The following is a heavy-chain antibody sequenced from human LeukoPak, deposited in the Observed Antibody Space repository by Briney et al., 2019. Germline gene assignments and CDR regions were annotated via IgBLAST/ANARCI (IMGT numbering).Heavy chain of an antibody. Sequence: SVKVSCKASGGTFSSYAISWVRQAPGQGLEWMGGIIPIFGTANYAQKFQGRVTITADESTRTAYMELSSLRSEDTAVYYCARNAVPDRPFSGMDVWGKGTTVTVSS. CDR3: ARNAVPDRPFSGMDV. CDR2: IIPIFGTA. CDR1: GGTFSSYA. V-gene: IGHV1-69*01. J-gene: IGHJ6*04. D-gene: IGHD2-2*01.